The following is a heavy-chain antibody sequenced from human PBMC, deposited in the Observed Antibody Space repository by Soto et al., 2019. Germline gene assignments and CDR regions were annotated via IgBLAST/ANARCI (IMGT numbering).Heavy chain of an antibody. CDR2: ISGSSGST. Sequence: EVQLLESGGGLVQPGGSLRLSCAASGFTFSSYAMSWVRQAPGKGLEWVSAISGSSGSTYYADSVKGRFTIYRDNSKNTLYLQMNSLRAEDTAVYYCATSRGYYYDSSGFDWFDTWGQGTLVTVSS. J-gene: IGHJ5*02. CDR1: GFTFSSYA. CDR3: ATSRGYYYDSSGFDWFDT. D-gene: IGHD3-22*01. V-gene: IGHV3-23*01.